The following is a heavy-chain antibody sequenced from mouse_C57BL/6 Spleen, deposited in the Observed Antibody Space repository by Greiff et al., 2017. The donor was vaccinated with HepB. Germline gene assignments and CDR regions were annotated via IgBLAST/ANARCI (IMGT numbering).Heavy chain of an antibody. CDR3: ARRICYGSSDGYAMDY. D-gene: IGHD1-1*01. V-gene: IGHV1-52*01. J-gene: IGHJ4*01. Sequence: QVQLQQPGAELVRPGSSVKLSCKASGYTFTSYWMHWVKQRPIQGLEWIGNIDPSDSETHYNQKFKDKATLTVDKSSSTAYMQLSSLTSEDSAVYYWARRICYGSSDGYAMDYWGQGTSVTVAS. CDR2: IDPSDSET. CDR1: GYTFTSYW.